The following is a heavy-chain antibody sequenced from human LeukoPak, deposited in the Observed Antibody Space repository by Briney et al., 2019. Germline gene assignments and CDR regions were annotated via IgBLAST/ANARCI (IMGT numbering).Heavy chain of an antibody. V-gene: IGHV1-8*01. CDR3: ARGRDSSGWINWFDP. J-gene: IGHJ5*02. CDR1: GYTFTSYD. CDR2: MNPNSGNT. Sequence: ASVKVSCKASGYTFTSYDINWVRQATRQGLEWMGWMNPNSGNTGYAQKFQGRVTMTRNTSISTAYMELSSLRSEDTAVYYCARGRDSSGWINWFDPWGQGTLVTVSS. D-gene: IGHD6-19*01.